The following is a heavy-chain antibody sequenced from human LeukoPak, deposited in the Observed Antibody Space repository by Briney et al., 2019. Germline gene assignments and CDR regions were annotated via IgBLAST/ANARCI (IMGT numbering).Heavy chain of an antibody. J-gene: IGHJ4*02. CDR3: AKTVTGPGYFFDY. D-gene: IGHD4-17*01. Sequence: PGGSLRLSCAASGFTFSSYAMSWVRQAPGKGLEWVSAISGSGGSTYYADSVKGRFTISRDNSKNTLSLQMNSLGAEDTAVYYCAKTVTGPGYFFDYWGQGTLVPVSS. CDR1: GFTFSSYA. CDR2: ISGSGGST. V-gene: IGHV3-23*01.